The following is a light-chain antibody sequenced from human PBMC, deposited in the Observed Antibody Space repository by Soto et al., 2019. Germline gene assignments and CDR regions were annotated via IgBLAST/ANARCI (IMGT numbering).Light chain of an antibody. CDR1: QSVDSSY. Sequence: EIVLTQSPGTLSLSPGERATLSCRASQSVDSSYLAWYQQKPGQAPRLLIYSASSRATGIPDRFSGSGSGTDFTLTISRLEPEDFQVYYCLRYGISPPKYTFGQGTKLEIK. CDR3: LRYGISPPKYT. V-gene: IGKV3-20*01. CDR2: SAS. J-gene: IGKJ2*01.